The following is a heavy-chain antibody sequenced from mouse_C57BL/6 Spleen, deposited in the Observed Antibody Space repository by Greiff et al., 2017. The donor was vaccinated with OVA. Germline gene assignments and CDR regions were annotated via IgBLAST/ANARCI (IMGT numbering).Heavy chain of an antibody. D-gene: IGHD1-1*01. Sequence: VKLMESGPGLVAPSQSLSITCTVSGFSLTSYGVGWVRQPPGKGLEWLGVIWGGGSTNYNSALMSRLSISKDNSKSQVFLKMNSLQTYDTAMYYCAKRDYYGSSTWFAYWGQGTLVTVSA. CDR2: IWGGGST. V-gene: IGHV2-9*01. J-gene: IGHJ3*01. CDR3: AKRDYYGSSTWFAY. CDR1: GFSLTSYG.